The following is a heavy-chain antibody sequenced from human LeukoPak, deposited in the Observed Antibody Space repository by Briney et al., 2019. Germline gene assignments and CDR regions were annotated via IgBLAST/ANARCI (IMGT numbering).Heavy chain of an antibody. CDR1: GGSLGNADDF. CDR3: ARTIIMPRYYGFDV. CDR2: IYHSGTT. D-gene: IGHD3-10*01. V-gene: IGHV4-30-4*01. J-gene: IGHJ6*02. Sequence: SETLSLTCTVSGGSLGNADDFWSWIRQTPGKGLEWIGYIYHSGTTTYNPSLNGRVTMSVDTYKNLLSLTLTSVTAADTAVYYCARTIIMPRYYGFDVWGQGTAVTGSS.